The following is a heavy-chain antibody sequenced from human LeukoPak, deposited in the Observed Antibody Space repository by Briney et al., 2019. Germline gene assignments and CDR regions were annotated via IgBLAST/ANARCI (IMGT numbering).Heavy chain of an antibody. CDR2: IYYSGST. V-gene: IGHV4-61*01. CDR1: GGSISSSSYY. CDR3: ARSPHLDY. Sequence: PSETLSLTCTVSGGSISSSSYYWSWIRQPPGKGLEWIGYIYYSGSTNYNPSLKSRVTISVDTSKNQFSLKLSSVTAADTAVYYCARSPHLDYWGQGTLVTVSS. J-gene: IGHJ4*02.